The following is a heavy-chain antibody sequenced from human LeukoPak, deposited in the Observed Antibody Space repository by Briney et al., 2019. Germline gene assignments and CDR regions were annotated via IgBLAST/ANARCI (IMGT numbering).Heavy chain of an antibody. D-gene: IGHD3-3*01. CDR1: GGSFSGYY. V-gene: IGHV4-34*01. Sequence: PSETLSLTCAVYGGSFSGYYWSLIRQPPGKGLEWIGEINHSGSTNYNPSLKSRVTISVDTSKNQFSLKLSSVTAADTAVYYCAMRVERSNTITHPSKLDYWGQGTLVTVPS. CDR2: INHSGST. J-gene: IGHJ4*02. CDR3: AMRVERSNTITHPSKLDY.